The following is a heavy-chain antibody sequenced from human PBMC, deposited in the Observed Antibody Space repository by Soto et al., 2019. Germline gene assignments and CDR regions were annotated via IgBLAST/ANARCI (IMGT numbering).Heavy chain of an antibody. J-gene: IGHJ3*02. CDR3: ARGGGVGVAGSAAFDM. Sequence: QLHLVQSGAVVKKPGASVTVSCSASGYPVTAYYMHWVRQAPGRGLEWMGGINPATGAAKYTQTSRGRVTMPRDTSTSTVLMELSGLTSEVTAVFYCARGGGVGVAGSAAFDMWGQGTLVTVSS. CDR2: INPATGAA. V-gene: IGHV1-2*02. D-gene: IGHD3-3*01. CDR1: GYPVTAYY.